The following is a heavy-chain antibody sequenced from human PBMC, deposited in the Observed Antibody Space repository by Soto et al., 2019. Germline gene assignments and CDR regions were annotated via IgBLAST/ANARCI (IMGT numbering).Heavy chain of an antibody. CDR2: IYYSGST. J-gene: IGHJ6*02. CDR1: GGSISSSSYY. D-gene: IGHD7-27*01. Sequence: SETLSLTCTVSGGSISSSSYYWGWIRQPPGKGLEWIGSIYYSGSTYYNTSLKSRVTISVDTSKNQFSLKLSSVTAADTAVYYCARHDPLGTIAYYYYGMDVWGQGTTVTVSS. V-gene: IGHV4-39*01. CDR3: ARHDPLGTIAYYYYGMDV.